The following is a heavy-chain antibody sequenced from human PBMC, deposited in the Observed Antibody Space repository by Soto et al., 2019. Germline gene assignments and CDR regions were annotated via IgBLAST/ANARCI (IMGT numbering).Heavy chain of an antibody. D-gene: IGHD3-10*01. CDR2: ISYDGSNK. CDR1: GFTFSSYA. V-gene: IGHV3-30-3*01. Sequence: GGSLRLSCAASGFTFSSYAMHWVRQAPGKGLEWVAVISYDGSNKYYADSVKGRFTISRDNSKNTLYLQMNSLRAEDTAVYYCARDREVRGVIITYWFDPWGQGTLVTVSS. CDR3: ARDREVRGVIITYWFDP. J-gene: IGHJ5*02.